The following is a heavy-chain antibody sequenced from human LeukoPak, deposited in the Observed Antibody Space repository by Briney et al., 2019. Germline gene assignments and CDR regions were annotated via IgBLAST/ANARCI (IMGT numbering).Heavy chain of an antibody. Sequence: GGSLRLSCAASGFTFSSYWMHWVRQAPGKGLVWVSRINSDGSSTSYADSVKGRFTISRDNAKNALYLQMNSLRAEDTAVYYCARDGPIQLWFFDYWGQGTLVTVSS. J-gene: IGHJ4*02. V-gene: IGHV3-74*01. CDR1: GFTFSSYW. CDR2: INSDGSST. CDR3: ARDGPIQLWFFDY. D-gene: IGHD5-18*01.